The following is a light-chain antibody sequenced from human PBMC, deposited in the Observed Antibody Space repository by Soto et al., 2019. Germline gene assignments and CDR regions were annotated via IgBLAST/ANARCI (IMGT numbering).Light chain of an antibody. CDR2: EAI. Sequence: QSALTQPASVSGSPGQSITISCTGTSSDVGGFNFVSWYQHHPGKAPKVLIYEAINRPSGVSDRCSGSKSGNTASLTISGLLAEDEADYYCCSYTTYSSVVFGGGTKLTVL. J-gene: IGLJ2*01. CDR3: CSYTTYSSVV. CDR1: SSDVGGFNF. V-gene: IGLV2-14*01.